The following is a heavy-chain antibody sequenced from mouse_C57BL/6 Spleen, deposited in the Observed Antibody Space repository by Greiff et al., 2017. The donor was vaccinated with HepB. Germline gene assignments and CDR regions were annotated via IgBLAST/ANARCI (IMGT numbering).Heavy chain of an antibody. CDR3: ARDLSNYYGSSLYDYAMDY. Sequence: DVQLVESGGGLVKPGGSLKLSCAASGFTFSSYAMSWVRQTPEKRLEWVATISDGGSYTYYPDNVKGRFTISRDNAKNNLYLQMSHLKSEDTAMYYCARDLSNYYGSSLYDYAMDYWGQGTSVTVSS. D-gene: IGHD1-1*01. CDR2: ISDGGSYT. V-gene: IGHV5-4*01. J-gene: IGHJ4*01. CDR1: GFTFSSYA.